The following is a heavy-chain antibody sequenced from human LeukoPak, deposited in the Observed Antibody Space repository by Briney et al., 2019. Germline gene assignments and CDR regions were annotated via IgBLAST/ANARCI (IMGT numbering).Heavy chain of an antibody. Sequence: GESLKISCKGSGYSFTSYWIAWVRQMPGKGLEWMGIINTGDSDTRYSPSFQGQVTISVDKSVSAAYLQWSSLKASDTAMYYCASPPTRECSSISCPLSYWGQGTLVTVSS. CDR1: GYSFTSYW. V-gene: IGHV5-51*01. D-gene: IGHD2-2*01. CDR3: ASPPTRECSSISCPLSY. J-gene: IGHJ4*02. CDR2: INTGDSDT.